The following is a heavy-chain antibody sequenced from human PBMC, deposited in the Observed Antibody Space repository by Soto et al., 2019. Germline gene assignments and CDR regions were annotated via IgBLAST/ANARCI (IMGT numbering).Heavy chain of an antibody. D-gene: IGHD4-17*01. V-gene: IGHV3-33*01. CDR2: IWYDGSNK. CDR3: ARERLRSPNWFDP. Sequence: GGSLRLSCAASGFTFSSYGMHWVRQAPGKGLEWVAVIWYDGSNKYYADSVKGRFTISRDNSKNTLYLQMNSLRAEDTAVYYCARERLRSPNWFDPWGQGTLVTVSS. J-gene: IGHJ5*02. CDR1: GFTFSSYG.